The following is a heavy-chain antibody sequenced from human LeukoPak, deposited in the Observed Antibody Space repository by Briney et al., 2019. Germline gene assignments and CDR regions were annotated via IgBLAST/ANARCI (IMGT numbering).Heavy chain of an antibody. CDR1: GFTFSSYA. V-gene: IGHV3-23*01. Sequence: GGSLRLSCAASGFTFSSYAMSWVRQAPGKGLEWVSAISGSGGSTYYADSVKGRFTFSRDNSKNTLYLQMNSLRAEDTAVYYCANLGSYYNKFDYWGQGTLVTVSS. CDR2: ISGSGGST. D-gene: IGHD3-10*01. J-gene: IGHJ4*02. CDR3: ANLGSYYNKFDY.